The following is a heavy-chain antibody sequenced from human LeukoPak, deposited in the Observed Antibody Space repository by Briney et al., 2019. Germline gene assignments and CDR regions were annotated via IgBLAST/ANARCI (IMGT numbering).Heavy chain of an antibody. CDR1: GYTFTSYG. CDR2: INPSGGST. D-gene: IGHD3-3*01. CDR3: ARDHYDFWSGYYIRYYYYGMDV. J-gene: IGHJ6*02. Sequence: ASVKVSCKASGYTFTSYGISWVRQAPGQGLEWMGIINPSGGSTSYAQKFQGRVTMTRDTSTSTVYMELSSLRSEDTAVYYCARDHYDFWSGYYIRYYYYGMDVWGQGTTVTVSS. V-gene: IGHV1-46*01.